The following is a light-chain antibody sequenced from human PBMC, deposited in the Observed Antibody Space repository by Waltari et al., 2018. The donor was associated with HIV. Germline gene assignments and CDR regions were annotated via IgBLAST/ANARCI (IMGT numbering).Light chain of an antibody. CDR1: QTVTSNY. Sequence: EIVLTQSPDTLSLSPGERPTLSCRASQTVTSNYLAWYQQKPGQAPRLLIYGASTRATDIPDRFSGSGSGTDFTLTISRLEPEDFAVYYCQQYGGSPPMNFGQGTRLEIK. J-gene: IGKJ5*01. CDR3: QQYGGSPPMN. CDR2: GAS. V-gene: IGKV3-20*01.